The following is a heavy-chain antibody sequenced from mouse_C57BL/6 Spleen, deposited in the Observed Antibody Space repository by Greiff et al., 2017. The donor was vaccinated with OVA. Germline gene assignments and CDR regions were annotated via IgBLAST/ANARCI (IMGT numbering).Heavy chain of an antibody. CDR2: ISYDGSN. V-gene: IGHV3-6*01. CDR1: GYSITSGYY. D-gene: IGHD4-1*01. CDR3: ARLTGTCFDV. Sequence: EVKLMESGPGLVKPSQSLSLTCSVTGYSITSGYYWNWIRQFPGNKLEWMGYISYDGSNNYNPSLKNRISITRDTSKNQFFLKLNSVTTEDTATYYCARLTGTCFDVWGTGTTVTVSS. J-gene: IGHJ1*03.